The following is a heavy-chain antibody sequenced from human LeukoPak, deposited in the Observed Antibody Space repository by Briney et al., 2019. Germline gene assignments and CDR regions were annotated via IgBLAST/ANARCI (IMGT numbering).Heavy chain of an antibody. V-gene: IGHV3-7*01. CDR1: GFTLSSYW. D-gene: IGHD2-8*02. CDR3: ATEWSAGGSHY. J-gene: IGHJ4*02. CDR2: IKRDGSEK. Sequence: GGSLGLSCAASGFTLSSYWMSWVRQAPGKGLEWVANIKRDGSEKYYVDSVKGRFTISRDNAKNALFLQMNSLRVDDTAVYYCATEWSAGGSHYWGQGTLVTVAS.